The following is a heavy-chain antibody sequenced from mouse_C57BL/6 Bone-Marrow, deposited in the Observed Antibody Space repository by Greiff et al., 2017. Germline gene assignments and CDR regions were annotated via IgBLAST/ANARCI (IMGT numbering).Heavy chain of an antibody. D-gene: IGHD2-13*01. Sequence: EVKLLESGPGLVKPSQSLSLTCSVTGYSITSGYYWNWIRQFPGNHLEWMGYISYDGSNHYNPSLKNRLSFTRDSAKKPFFLKLNSVTTEDTATYDCARYLDGDYVEAMDDWGQGTSVTVSA. J-gene: IGHJ4*01. CDR1: GYSITSGYY. V-gene: IGHV3-6*01. CDR2: ISYDGSN. CDR3: ARYLDGDYVEAMDD.